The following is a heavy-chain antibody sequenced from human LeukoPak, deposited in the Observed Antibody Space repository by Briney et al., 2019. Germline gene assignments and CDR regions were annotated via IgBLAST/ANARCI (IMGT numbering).Heavy chain of an antibody. Sequence: GGSLRLSCAASGFTFSDYYMSWIRQAPGKGLEWVSYISSSGSTIYYADSVKGRFTISRDNAKNSLYLQMNSLRAEDTAVYYCAKPQSSGPLDYRGYYFDYWGQGTLVTVSS. CDR1: GFTFSDYY. D-gene: IGHD6-19*01. CDR3: AKPQSSGPLDYRGYYFDY. CDR2: ISSSGSTI. V-gene: IGHV3-11*01. J-gene: IGHJ4*02.